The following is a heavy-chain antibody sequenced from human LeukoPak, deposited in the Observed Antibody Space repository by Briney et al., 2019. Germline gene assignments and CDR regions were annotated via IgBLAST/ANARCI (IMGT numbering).Heavy chain of an antibody. D-gene: IGHD2-2*01. Sequence: SETLSLTCAVYGGSFSGYYWSWIRQPPGKGLEWIGEINHSGSTNYNPSLKSRVTISVDTSKNQFSLKLSSVTAADTAVYYCRGTTSIVAVSSGGYFDYWGQGTLVTVSS. J-gene: IGHJ4*02. CDR3: RGTTSIVAVSSGGYFDY. CDR1: GGSFSGYY. CDR2: INHSGST. V-gene: IGHV4-34*01.